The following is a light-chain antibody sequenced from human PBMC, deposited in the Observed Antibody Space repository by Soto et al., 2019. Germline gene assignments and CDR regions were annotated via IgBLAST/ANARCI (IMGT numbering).Light chain of an antibody. CDR2: EVN. Sequence: QPALTQPASVSGSPGQSITISCTGTSSDVGGYDYVSWYQLHPGKAPKLMVFEVNNRPSGVSYRFSGSKSGNTASLTISGLQAEDEADYFCSSYSISTAYLFGTGTKLTVL. CDR3: SSYSISTAYL. J-gene: IGLJ1*01. V-gene: IGLV2-14*01. CDR1: SSDVGGYDY.